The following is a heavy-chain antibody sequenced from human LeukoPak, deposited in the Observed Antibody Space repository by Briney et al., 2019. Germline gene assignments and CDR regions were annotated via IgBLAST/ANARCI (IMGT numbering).Heavy chain of an antibody. V-gene: IGHV4-34*01. CDR3: ASRYYDISNRSTDGMDV. D-gene: IGHD3-9*01. Sequence: SETLSLTCAVYGGSFRGYYWSWIRQPPGKGLEWIGEINHSGSTNYNPSLKSRVTISVDTAKNQFSLKLSSVTAADTAVYYCASRYYDISNRSTDGMDVWGKGTTVTVSS. J-gene: IGHJ6*04. CDR2: INHSGST. CDR1: GGSFRGYY.